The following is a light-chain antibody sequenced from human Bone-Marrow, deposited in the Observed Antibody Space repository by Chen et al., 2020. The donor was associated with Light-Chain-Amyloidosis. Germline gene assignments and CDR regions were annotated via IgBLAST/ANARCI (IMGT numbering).Light chain of an antibody. Sequence: QSALNQPASVAGSPGRSITISCPGTIGDVGTSNYVSWYQQHPGKAPKVMIYAVSNRPSGVSNRFSGSKSGNTASLTISGLQAEDEADYYCSSFTSSSSYVFGPGTKVTVL. CDR1: IGDVGTSNY. J-gene: IGLJ1*01. CDR2: AVS. V-gene: IGLV2-14*01. CDR3: SSFTSSSSYV.